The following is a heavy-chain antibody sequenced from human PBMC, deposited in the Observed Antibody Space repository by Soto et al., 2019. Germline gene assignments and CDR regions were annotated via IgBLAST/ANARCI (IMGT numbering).Heavy chain of an antibody. D-gene: IGHD3-10*01. CDR2: INPNSGGT. Sequence: QVQLVQSGAEVKKPGASVKVSCKASGYTFTGYYMHWVRQAPGQGLEWMGWINPNSGGTNYAQKFQCWVTMTRDTSISTAYMELSRLRSDDTAVYYCARDYYGSGSSAYYYGMDVWGQGTTVTVSS. CDR1: GYTFTGYY. CDR3: ARDYYGSGSSAYYYGMDV. V-gene: IGHV1-2*04. J-gene: IGHJ6*02.